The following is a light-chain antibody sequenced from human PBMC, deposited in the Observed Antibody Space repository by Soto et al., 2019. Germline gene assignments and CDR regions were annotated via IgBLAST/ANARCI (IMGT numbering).Light chain of an antibody. CDR3: QQYGRSIT. CDR1: QSVSRN. J-gene: IGKJ5*01. Sequence: DILMTQSRATLSVSPVERAPFSCRASQSVSRNLAWYQHKPGQAPRLLIYSTSSRATGIPDRFSGSGSGTDFTLTISRLEPEDFAVYYCQQYGRSITFGQGTRLEIK. CDR2: STS. V-gene: IGKV3-20*01.